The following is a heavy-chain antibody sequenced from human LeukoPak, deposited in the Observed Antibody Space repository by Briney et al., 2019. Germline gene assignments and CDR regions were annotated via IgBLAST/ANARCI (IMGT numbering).Heavy chain of an antibody. V-gene: IGHV4-34*01. D-gene: IGHD1-14*01. Sequence: SETLSLTCAVYGGSFSGYYWSWIRQPPGKGLEWIGEINHSGSTNYNPSLKSRVTISLDRSKNQFSLKLNSVTAADTAVYYCARALAESDYFDYWGQGALVTVSS. CDR2: INHSGST. CDR3: ARALAESDYFDY. CDR1: GGSFSGYY. J-gene: IGHJ4*02.